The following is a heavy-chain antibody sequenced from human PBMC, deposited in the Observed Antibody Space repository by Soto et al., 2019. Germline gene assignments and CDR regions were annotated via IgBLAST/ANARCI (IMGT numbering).Heavy chain of an antibody. CDR1: GGSFSGYY. D-gene: IGHD1-1*01. CDR3: ARGRYRAFDY. J-gene: IGHJ4*02. CDR2: INHSGST. V-gene: IGHV4-34*01. Sequence: NPAETLSVTCAVCGGSFSGYYWGWIRQPPGKGLEWSGEINHSGSTTCHPSLKGRVTTSVDASKNQFSLKLTSVTAADTAVYYCARGRYRAFDYWGQGTLVIVAS.